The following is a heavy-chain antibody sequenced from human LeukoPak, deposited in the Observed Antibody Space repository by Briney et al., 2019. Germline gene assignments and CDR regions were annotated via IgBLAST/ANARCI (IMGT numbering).Heavy chain of an antibody. D-gene: IGHD3-10*01. CDR1: GFTFSSYP. CDR2: IGYDGVQQ. Sequence: PGGSLRLSCTVSGFTFSSYPFHWVRQAPGKGLEWVAVIGYDGVQQFYTDSVNGRFTISRDDSKSILYLQMDSLRVEDTAAYCCARDFIRGAPDYFDLWGQGTLVIVS. V-gene: IGHV3-30*04. J-gene: IGHJ4*02. CDR3: ARDFIRGAPDYFDL.